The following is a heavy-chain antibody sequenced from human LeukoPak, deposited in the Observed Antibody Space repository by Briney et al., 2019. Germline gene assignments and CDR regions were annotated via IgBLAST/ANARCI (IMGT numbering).Heavy chain of an antibody. CDR1: GFTFSSYA. J-gene: IGHJ4*02. D-gene: IGHD1-26*01. Sequence: GGSLRLSCAASGFTFSSYAMHWVRQAPGKGLEWVAVISYDGSNKYYADSVKGRFTISRDNSKNTLYLQMNSLRAEDTAVYYCARGVEGATNYWGQGTLVTVSS. V-gene: IGHV3-30-3*01. CDR3: ARGVEGATNY. CDR2: ISYDGSNK.